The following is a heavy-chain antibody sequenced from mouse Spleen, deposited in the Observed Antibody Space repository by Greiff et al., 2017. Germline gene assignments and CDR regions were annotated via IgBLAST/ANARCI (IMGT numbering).Heavy chain of an antibody. J-gene: IGHJ3*01. D-gene: IGHD2-3*01. CDR3: ARDGVDGYPAWFAY. CDR1: GYSITSGYY. Sequence: EVKLEESGPGLVKPSQSLSLTCSVTGYSITSGYYWNWIRQFPGNKLEWMGYISYDGSNNYNPSLKNRISITRDTSKNQFFLKLNSVTTEDTATYYCARDGVDGYPAWFAYWGQGTLVTVSA. CDR2: ISYDGSN. V-gene: IGHV3-6*01.